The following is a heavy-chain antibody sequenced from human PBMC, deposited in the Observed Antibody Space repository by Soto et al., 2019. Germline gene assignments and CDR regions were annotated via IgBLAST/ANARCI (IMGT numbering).Heavy chain of an antibody. CDR1: GYPFTGPY. V-gene: IGHV1-2*02. CDR3: ARDFYYYLHGMDA. J-gene: IGHJ6*02. CDR2: INPSSGGT. Sequence: ASVKVSCKASGYPFTGPYIYWVRQAPGQGLEWMGWINPSSGGTEFAEKFQGRVTVTRDTSIRTVFLELNSLTSDDTGVYFCARDFYYYLHGMDAWGQGTRVTVSS.